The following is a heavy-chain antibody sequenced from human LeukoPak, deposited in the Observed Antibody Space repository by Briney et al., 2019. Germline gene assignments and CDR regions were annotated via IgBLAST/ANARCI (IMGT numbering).Heavy chain of an antibody. CDR3: AKPTYYYDSSGYYETYYFDY. D-gene: IGHD3-22*01. V-gene: IGHV3-23*01. J-gene: IGHJ4*02. Sequence: GGSLGLSCAASGFTFSSYAMSWVRQAPGKGLEWVSAISGSGGSTYYADSVKGRFTISRDNSKNTLYLQMNSLRAEDTAVYYCAKPTYYYDSSGYYETYYFDYWGQGTLVTVSS. CDR2: ISGSGGST. CDR1: GFTFSSYA.